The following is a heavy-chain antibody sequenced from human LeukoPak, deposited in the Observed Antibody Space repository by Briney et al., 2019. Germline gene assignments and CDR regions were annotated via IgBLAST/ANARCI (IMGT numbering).Heavy chain of an antibody. CDR1: GCSISSYD. J-gene: IGHJ5*01. CDR3: GYARWFDS. V-gene: IGHV3-48*03. Sequence: AGSLTLTCTASGCSISSYDWSWVRQAPGKGLEWVSYISSSGNTIYYADSEKGRFIISSANAKSSPYLQMNSPAADDWAIYYGGYARWFDSWGQGTLVTVSS. CDR2: ISSSGNTI. D-gene: IGHD2-15*01.